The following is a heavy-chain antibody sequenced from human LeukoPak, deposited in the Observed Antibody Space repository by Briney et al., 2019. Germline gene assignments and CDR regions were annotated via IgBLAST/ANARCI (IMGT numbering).Heavy chain of an antibody. V-gene: IGHV3-23*01. CDR2: ISGSAGST. J-gene: IGHJ4*02. CDR3: AKDRDFWSGYYRVFDY. D-gene: IGHD3-3*01. Sequence: GGSLRLSCAASGFTFSSYAMSWVRQAPGKGLEWVSAISGSAGSTYYADSVKGRFTISRDNSKNTLYLQMNSLRAEDTAVYYCAKDRDFWSGYYRVFDYWGQGTLVTVSS. CDR1: GFTFSSYA.